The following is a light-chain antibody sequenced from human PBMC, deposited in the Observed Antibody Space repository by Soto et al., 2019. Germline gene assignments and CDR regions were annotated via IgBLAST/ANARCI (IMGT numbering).Light chain of an antibody. Sequence: AIQLTQSPSSLSASVGERVTITCRASQGISSALAWYQQKPGKAPKLLIYDASSLESGVPSRFSGSGSGTDFTLTISSLQPEDFATYYCQQFNNNWVTFGGGTKVEIK. V-gene: IGKV1D-13*01. CDR3: QQFNNNWVT. CDR1: QGISSA. CDR2: DAS. J-gene: IGKJ4*01.